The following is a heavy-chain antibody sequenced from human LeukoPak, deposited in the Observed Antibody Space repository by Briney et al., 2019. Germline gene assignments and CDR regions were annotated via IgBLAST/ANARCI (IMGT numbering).Heavy chain of an antibody. Sequence: GGSLRLSCAASGFTFSSYSMNWVRQAPGKGLEWVSYISSSSSTIYYADSVKGRFTISRDNAKNSLYLQMNSLRAEDTAVYYCAKDSRIVVVPYYYYMDVWGKGTTVTVSS. D-gene: IGHD2-2*01. CDR2: ISSSSSTI. CDR3: AKDSRIVVVPYYYYMDV. J-gene: IGHJ6*03. CDR1: GFTFSSYS. V-gene: IGHV3-48*04.